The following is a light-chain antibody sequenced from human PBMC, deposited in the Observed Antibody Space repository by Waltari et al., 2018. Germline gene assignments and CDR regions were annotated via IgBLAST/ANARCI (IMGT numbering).Light chain of an antibody. V-gene: IGKV1-5*01. J-gene: IGKJ1*01. CDR3: QQYKSYWT. CDR1: QSISSR. Sequence: DIQMTQSPSSLSASVGDRVTITCRASQSISSRWAWYQQKPGKAPKLLIYDSSSLETGVPSRFSGSGSGTEFTLTISSLQPDDFATYYCQQYKSYWTFGQGTKVEIK. CDR2: DSS.